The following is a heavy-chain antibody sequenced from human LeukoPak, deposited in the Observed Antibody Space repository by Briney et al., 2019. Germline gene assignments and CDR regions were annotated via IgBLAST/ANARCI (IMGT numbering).Heavy chain of an antibody. V-gene: IGHV3-53*01. CDR2: IYSGGST. CDR3: ARGEAAAGTVWGD. CDR1: GFTVSSNY. Sequence: PGGSLRLSCAASGFTVSSNYMGWVRQAPGKGLEWVSVIYSGGSTYYADSVKGRFTISRDNSKNTLYLQMNSLRAEDTAVYYCARGEAAAGTVWGDWGQGTLVTVSS. J-gene: IGHJ4*02. D-gene: IGHD6-13*01.